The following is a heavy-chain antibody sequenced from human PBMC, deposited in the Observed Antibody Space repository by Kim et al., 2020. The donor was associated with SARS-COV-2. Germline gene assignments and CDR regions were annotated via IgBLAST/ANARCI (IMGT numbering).Heavy chain of an antibody. CDR3: AKDIAVAGMYGMDV. D-gene: IGHD6-19*01. J-gene: IGHJ6*02. V-gene: IGHV3-43*01. Sequence: AALVKGRFTISRDNSKNSLYLQMNSLRTEDTALYYCAKDIAVAGMYGMDVWGQGTTVTVSS.